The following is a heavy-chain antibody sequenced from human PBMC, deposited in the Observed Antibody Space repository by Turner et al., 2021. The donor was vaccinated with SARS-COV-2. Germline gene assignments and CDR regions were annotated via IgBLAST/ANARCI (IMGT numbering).Heavy chain of an antibody. J-gene: IGHJ4*02. CDR2: IRQDGSEK. CDR3: AGSGGWLLDL. D-gene: IGHD6-19*01. V-gene: IGHV3-7*03. CDR1: GFTLSNYW. Sequence: EVQLVETGGDLVQPGGSLRLSCAASGFTLSNYWMSWVRQAPGKGLEWVANIRQDGSEKEYVDSVKGRFTISRDNAKKSLYLQMNSLRVEDTAVYYCAGSGGWLLDLWGQGTLVTVSS.